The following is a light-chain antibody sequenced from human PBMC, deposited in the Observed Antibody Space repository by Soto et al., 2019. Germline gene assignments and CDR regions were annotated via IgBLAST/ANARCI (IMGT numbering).Light chain of an antibody. V-gene: IGKV3-11*01. J-gene: IGKJ3*01. Sequence: EIVLTQSPATLSLSPGERATLSCRASQSVSSYLAWYQQKPGQAPRLLIYDASNRATGIPARFSGSGSGTDVTVTISSLEAEDFALYYCQQRSNWPTFGPGTKVDIK. CDR3: QQRSNWPT. CDR2: DAS. CDR1: QSVSSY.